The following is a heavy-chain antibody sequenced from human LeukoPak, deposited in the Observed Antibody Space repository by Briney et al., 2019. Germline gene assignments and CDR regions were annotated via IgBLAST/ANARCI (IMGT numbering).Heavy chain of an antibody. Sequence: GGSLRLSCAASGFTFSSYSMNWVRQAPGKGLEWVSSISSTSSLIFYADSEKGRFTISRDNAKNSLYLQMNSLRAEDTAVYYCARDEGTISRLYDFDYWGQGTLVTVSS. D-gene: IGHD3-3*01. V-gene: IGHV3-21*01. CDR3: ARDEGTISRLYDFDY. CDR2: ISSTSSLI. J-gene: IGHJ4*02. CDR1: GFTFSSYS.